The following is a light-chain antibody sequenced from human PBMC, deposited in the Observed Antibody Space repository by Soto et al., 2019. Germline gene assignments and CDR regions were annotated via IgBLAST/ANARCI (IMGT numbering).Light chain of an antibody. Sequence: DIQMTQSPSSLSASVGGRVTITCRASQGISSWLAWYQQKPEKAPKCLIYAASSLQSGVPSRFSGSGSGTDFTLTISSLQPEDVATYYCQQYSSYPYTFGQGTKLEIK. CDR2: AAS. CDR3: QQYSSYPYT. CDR1: QGISSW. V-gene: IGKV1D-16*01. J-gene: IGKJ2*01.